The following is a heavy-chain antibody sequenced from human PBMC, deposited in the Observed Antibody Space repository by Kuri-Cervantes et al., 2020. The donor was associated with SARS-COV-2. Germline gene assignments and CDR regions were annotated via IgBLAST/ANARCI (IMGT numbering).Heavy chain of an antibody. CDR2: INTVTGNP. Sequence: ASVKVSCKASGYTFSNNAINWVRQAPGQGLQWVGGINTVTGNPTYAQGFTGRFVFSLDTSVSTAYLQISSLRAEDTAVYYCAGEELEQSDYYYGMDVWGQGTTVTVSS. CDR3: AGEELEQSDYYYGMDV. V-gene: IGHV7-4-1*02. CDR1: GYTFSNNA. J-gene: IGHJ6*02. D-gene: IGHD1/OR15-1a*01.